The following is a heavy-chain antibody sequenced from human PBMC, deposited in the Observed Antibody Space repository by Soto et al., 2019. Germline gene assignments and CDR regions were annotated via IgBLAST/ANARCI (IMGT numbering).Heavy chain of an antibody. Sequence: QVQLQESGPGLVKPSQTLSLTCTVSGGSISRGGYFWSWIRQHPGKGLEWIGDINYSGSTYSNPSLKRRVTRSVDTSKNQFSLKLSSVTAADTAVYYCARDILLWFGELPPRAHDAFDIWGQATMVTVSS. J-gene: IGHJ3*02. D-gene: IGHD3-10*01. CDR2: INYSGST. CDR1: GGSISRGGYF. CDR3: ARDILLWFGELPPRAHDAFDI. V-gene: IGHV4-31*03.